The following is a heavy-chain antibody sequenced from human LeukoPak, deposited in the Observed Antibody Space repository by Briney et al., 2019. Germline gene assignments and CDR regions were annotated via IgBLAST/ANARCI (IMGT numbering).Heavy chain of an antibody. Sequence: SETLSLTCAVSGGSISSSNWWSWVRQPPGKGLEWIGEIYHSGSTNYNPSLKSRVTISVDKSKNQFSLKLSSVTAADTAVYYCAREGAVAGPYFDYWGQGTLVTVSS. V-gene: IGHV4-4*02. D-gene: IGHD6-19*01. CDR1: GGSISSSNW. CDR2: IYHSGST. CDR3: AREGAVAGPYFDY. J-gene: IGHJ4*02.